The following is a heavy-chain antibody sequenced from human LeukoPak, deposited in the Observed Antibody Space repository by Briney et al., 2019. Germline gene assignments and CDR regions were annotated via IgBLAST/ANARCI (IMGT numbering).Heavy chain of an antibody. CDR1: GGSISSSDYY. D-gene: IGHD4-23*01. V-gene: IGHV4-39*01. J-gene: IGHJ4*02. CDR2: IYYNGNT. CDR3: ARTVGTHRFDY. Sequence: SEALSLTCTVSGGSISSSDYYWGWIRQPPGERLEWIGTIYYNGNTYYNPSLQSRVIISVDTSKNQFSLKLTSVTAPDTAVYYCARTVGTHRFDYWGQGILVTVSS.